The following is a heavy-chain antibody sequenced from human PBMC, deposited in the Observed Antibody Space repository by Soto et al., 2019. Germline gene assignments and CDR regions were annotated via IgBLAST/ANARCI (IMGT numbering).Heavy chain of an antibody. CDR2: INPSGGST. Sequence: GASVKVSFKGSGCTLASYYMHWVRQAPGQGLEWMGIINPSGGSTSYAQKFQGRVTMTRDTSTSTVYMELSSLRSEDTAVYYCARDRQYYYDCSGYDAFDIWGQGTMVTVSS. V-gene: IGHV1-46*01. CDR3: ARDRQYYYDCSGYDAFDI. J-gene: IGHJ3*02. D-gene: IGHD3-22*01. CDR1: GCTLASYY.